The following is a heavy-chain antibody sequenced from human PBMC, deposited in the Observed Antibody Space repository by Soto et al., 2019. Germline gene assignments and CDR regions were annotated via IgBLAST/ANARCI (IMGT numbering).Heavy chain of an antibody. D-gene: IGHD5-12*01. J-gene: IGHJ6*03. V-gene: IGHV3-66*01. CDR3: ARDSSGQATDYYYYYMDV. CDR2: IYSGGST. CDR1: GFTVSSNY. Sequence: ESGGGLVQPGGSLRLSCAASGFTVSSNYMSWVRQAPGKGLEWVSVIYSGGSTYYADSVKGRFTISRDNSKNTLYLQMNSLRAEDTAVYYCARDSSGQATDYYYYYMDVWGKGTTVTVSS.